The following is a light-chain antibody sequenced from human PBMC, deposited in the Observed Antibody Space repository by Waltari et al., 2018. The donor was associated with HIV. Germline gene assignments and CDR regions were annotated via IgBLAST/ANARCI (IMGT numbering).Light chain of an antibody. J-gene: IGKJ1*01. CDR3: QQLNEYPWT. Sequence: IQMTQSPSFLAASVGDRVTMTCRASQGIRSYLAWYQQKPGNAPNLLIYAASTLQSGVPSRFSGSGSGTEFTLTISSLQPEDFATYSCQQLNEYPWTFGQGTKVEMK. CDR1: QGIRSY. CDR2: AAS. V-gene: IGKV1-9*01.